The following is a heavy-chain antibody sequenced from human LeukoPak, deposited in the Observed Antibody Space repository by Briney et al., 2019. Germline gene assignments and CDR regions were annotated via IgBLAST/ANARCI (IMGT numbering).Heavy chain of an antibody. D-gene: IGHD2-15*01. V-gene: IGHV4-59*01. CDR3: ARETPGXGHFDX. Sequence: SETLSLTCTVSGGSINYYYWMWIRQPPGKGLEWIGYIYYSGGTHYNPSLKSRVTMLVDTSKNQFSLKLTAVTAADTAVYYCARETPGXGHFDXWGQGSLVTVSS. CDR2: IYYSGGT. J-gene: IGHJ4*02. CDR1: GGSINYYY.